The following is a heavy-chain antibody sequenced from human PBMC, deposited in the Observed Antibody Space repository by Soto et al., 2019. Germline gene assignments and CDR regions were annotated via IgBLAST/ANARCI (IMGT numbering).Heavy chain of an antibody. V-gene: IGHV4-31*01. CDR2: IYDSGTT. Sequence: PTETVSLACSVPGAPRSSAHYYWSWFRYLPGKALEWIGSIYDSGTTKYNPSLTSLLALSLDTSKNQFSLKLTSVTAADTAVYYSALALVPTTGLDYCGPGILDT. J-gene: IGHJ4*02. CDR1: GAPRSSAHYY. D-gene: IGHD6-13*01. CDR3: ALALVPTTGLDY.